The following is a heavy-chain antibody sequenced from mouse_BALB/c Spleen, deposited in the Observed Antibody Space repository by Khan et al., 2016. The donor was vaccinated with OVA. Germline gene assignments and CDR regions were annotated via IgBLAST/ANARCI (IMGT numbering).Heavy chain of an antibody. V-gene: IGHV5-12-2*01. Sequence: EVELVESGGDLVQPGGSLKLSCAASGFTFSRYTMSWVRQTPEKRLEWVAFISNGGGSTYYPDTVKGRFTISRDNAKNTLYLQMNSLKSEDTAMYNGARPSTTEYYYVMDYWGQGTSDTVSS. J-gene: IGHJ4*01. D-gene: IGHD1-1*01. CDR2: ISNGGGST. CDR3: ARPSTTEYYYVMDY. CDR1: GFTFSRYT.